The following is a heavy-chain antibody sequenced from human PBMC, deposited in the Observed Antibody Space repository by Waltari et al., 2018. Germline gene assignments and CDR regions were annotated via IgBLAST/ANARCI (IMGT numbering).Heavy chain of an antibody. J-gene: IGHJ4*02. CDR3: ARVSVWSGFYFDE. V-gene: IGHV3-7*01. CDR2: MKEDEAEK. CDR1: GFVFCTYW. Sequence: LVDSGVGLVQPGAALRLSCSAYGFVFCTYWMIWVRRASGQGLEWVASMKEDEAEKYYVDNVKGRFTITRDNAKNTLHLQMSSLRVEDTAEYYCARVSVWSGFYFDEWGQGTVVTVSA. D-gene: IGHD3-3*01.